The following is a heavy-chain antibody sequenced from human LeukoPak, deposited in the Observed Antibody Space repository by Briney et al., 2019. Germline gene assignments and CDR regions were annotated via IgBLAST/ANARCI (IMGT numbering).Heavy chain of an antibody. Sequence: QAGGSPRLSCAASGFTFDDYAMHWVRQAPGKGLEWVSGISWNSGSTYYADSVKGRFTISRDNSKNTLYLQMNSLRAEDTAVYYCARGTSSGYFQLYFDYWGQGTLVTVSS. J-gene: IGHJ4*02. V-gene: IGHV3-9*01. CDR2: ISWNSGST. CDR3: ARGTSSGYFQLYFDY. D-gene: IGHD3-22*01. CDR1: GFTFDDYA.